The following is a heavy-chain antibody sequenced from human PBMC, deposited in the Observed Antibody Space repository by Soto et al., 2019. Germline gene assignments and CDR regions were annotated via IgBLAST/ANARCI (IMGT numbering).Heavy chain of an antibody. D-gene: IGHD5-12*01. Sequence: PGGSLRLSCAASGFTFDDYTMHWVRQAPGKGLEWVSLISWDGGSTYYADSVKGRFTISRDNSKNSLYLQMNSLRTEDTALYYCAKGVRGYGYYYYGMDVWGQGTTVTVSS. CDR2: ISWDGGST. CDR3: AKGVRGYGYYYYGMDV. V-gene: IGHV3-43*01. J-gene: IGHJ6*02. CDR1: GFTFDDYT.